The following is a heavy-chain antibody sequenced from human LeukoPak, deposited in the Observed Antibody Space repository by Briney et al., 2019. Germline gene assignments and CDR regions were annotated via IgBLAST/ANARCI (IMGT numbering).Heavy chain of an antibody. J-gene: IGHJ3*02. CDR3: ARETYYDRGNAFHI. D-gene: IGHD3-22*01. Sequence: GASVKVPCKASGYSFTDNYMHWVRQAPGQGLEWMGWINPNSGGADYAQKFQGRVTMTRDTSITTAYMELSSLRSDDTAVYYCARETYYDRGNAFHIWGQGTMVTVSS. CDR2: INPNSGGA. CDR1: GYSFTDNY. V-gene: IGHV1-2*02.